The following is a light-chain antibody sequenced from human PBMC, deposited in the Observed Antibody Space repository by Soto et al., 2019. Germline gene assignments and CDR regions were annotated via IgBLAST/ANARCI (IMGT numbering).Light chain of an antibody. CDR3: QQTYTTPRT. CDR2: AAS. CDR1: QSISSY. J-gene: IGKJ1*01. V-gene: IGKV1-39*01. Sequence: DIQMTQSPSSLSASVGARVTITCRASQSISSYLNWYQQKLGKAPKLLIYAASNLQSGVPSRFSGSGSMTDFTLTISSLQPEDFATYSCQQTYTTPRTFGHGTKVEIK.